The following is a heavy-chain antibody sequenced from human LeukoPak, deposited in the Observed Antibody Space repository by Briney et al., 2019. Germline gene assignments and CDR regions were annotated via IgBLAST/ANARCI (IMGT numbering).Heavy chain of an antibody. V-gene: IGHV1-69*13. CDR1: GGTFSSYA. D-gene: IGHD3-22*01. Sequence: SVKVSCKASGGTFSSYAISWVRQAPGQGLEWMGGIIPIFGTANYAQKFQGRVTITADESTSTAYMELSSLRSEDTAVYYCARVGDYYDSSGYYTSRYFDYWGQGTLVTVSS. CDR2: IIPIFGTA. CDR3: ARVGDYYDSSGYYTSRYFDY. J-gene: IGHJ4*02.